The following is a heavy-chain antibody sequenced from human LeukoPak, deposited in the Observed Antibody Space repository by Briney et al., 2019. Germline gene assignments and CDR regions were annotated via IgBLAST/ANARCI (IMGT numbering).Heavy chain of an antibody. J-gene: IGHJ4*02. CDR3: AKEVYVYSSWANFDY. CDR1: GFTFSSYA. CDR2: ISGSGGST. D-gene: IGHD6-13*01. V-gene: IGHV3-23*01. Sequence: GGSLRLSCAASGFTFSSYAMSWVRQAPGKGLEWVSAISGSGGSTYYADSVKGRFTISRDNTKNSLYLQMNSLRAEDTAVYYCAKEVYVYSSWANFDYWGQGTLVTVSS.